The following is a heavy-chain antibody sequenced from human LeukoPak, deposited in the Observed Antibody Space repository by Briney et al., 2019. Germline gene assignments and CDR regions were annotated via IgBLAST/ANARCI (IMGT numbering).Heavy chain of an antibody. D-gene: IGHD2-8*01. CDR2: IQYDGSNE. CDR3: AKDRCSNGVGCYYYYMDV. Sequence: PGRSLRLSCAASGFTFSSYAMHWVRQAPGKGLEWAAYIQYDGSNEQYADSVKGRFSISRDSSKNILYLQMNSLRAEDTAVYYCAKDRCSNGVGCYYYYMDVWGKGTTVTISS. CDR1: GFTFSSYA. V-gene: IGHV3-30*04. J-gene: IGHJ6*03.